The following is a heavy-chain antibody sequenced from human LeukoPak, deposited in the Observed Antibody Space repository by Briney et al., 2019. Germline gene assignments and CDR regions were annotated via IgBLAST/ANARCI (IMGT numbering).Heavy chain of an antibody. CDR1: GGSFSGYY. D-gene: IGHD3-16*02. CDR2: IYYSGST. J-gene: IGHJ6*02. V-gene: IGHV4-31*11. Sequence: PSETLSLTCAVYGGSFSGYYWSWIRQHPGKGLEWIGYIYYSGSTYYNPSLKSRVTISVDTSKNQFSLKLSSVTAADTAVYYCARIGSLFYYYGMDVWGQGTTVTVSS. CDR3: ARIGSLFYYYGMDV.